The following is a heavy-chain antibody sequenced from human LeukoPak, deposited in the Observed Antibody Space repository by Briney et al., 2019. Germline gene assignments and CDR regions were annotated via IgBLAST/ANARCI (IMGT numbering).Heavy chain of an antibody. V-gene: IGHV4-34*01. J-gene: IGHJ4*02. D-gene: IGHD5-18*01. CDR3: ARARHGYIYGYRPNELGHFFDY. Sequence: SETLSLTCAVYGGSFSGYYWSWIRQSPGKGLEWIGSIYYSGSTYYKSSLKSRVTISLDTSKNQFSLKLSSVTAADTAVYYCARARHGYIYGYRPNELGHFFDYWGQGTLVTVSS. CDR2: IYYSGST. CDR1: GGSFSGYY.